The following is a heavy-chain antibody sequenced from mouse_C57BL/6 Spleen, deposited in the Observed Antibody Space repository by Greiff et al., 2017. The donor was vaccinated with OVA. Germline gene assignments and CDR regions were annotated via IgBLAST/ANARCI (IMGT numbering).Heavy chain of an antibody. J-gene: IGHJ1*03. CDR2: IRNKANGYTT. CDR1: GFTFTDYY. V-gene: IGHV7-3*01. CDR3: ARWTYDNWCFDV. Sequence: EVLLVESGGGLVQPGGSLSLSCAASGFTFTDYYMSWVRQPPGKALEWLGFIRNKANGYTTEYSASVKGRFTISRDNSQSILYLQMNALRAGDSATYYGARWTYDNWCFDVWGTGTTVTVSS. D-gene: IGHD2-3*01.